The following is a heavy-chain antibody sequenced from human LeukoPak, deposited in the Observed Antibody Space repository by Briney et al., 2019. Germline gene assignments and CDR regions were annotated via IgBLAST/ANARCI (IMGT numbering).Heavy chain of an antibody. Sequence: PGRSLTPSCAASAFTFRSYATGWVRQAPGKRLQWLSSINGSGASTYYAHSLKGRFTISRDNSKNTLYLQMNSPRADDTAVYHCATPLTPAVTPFHYRGPRTLVT. CDR3: ATPLTPAVTPFHY. CDR2: INGSGAST. CDR1: AFTFRSYA. D-gene: IGHD2-15*01. V-gene: IGHV3-23*01. J-gene: IGHJ4*02.